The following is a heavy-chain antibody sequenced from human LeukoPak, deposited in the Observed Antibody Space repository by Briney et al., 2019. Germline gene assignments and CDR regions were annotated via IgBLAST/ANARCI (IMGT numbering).Heavy chain of an antibody. CDR1: GFTFSRYD. V-gene: IGHV3-30*02. Sequence: GGSLRLSCATSGFTFSRYDMPWVRQAPGKGLEWVAFIHHDAINKYYSDSVRGRFTISRDNSKNTLHLQMNSLRAEDTAVYYCAKEGAAGISGWSGFRRYFDYYGQGALVTVSS. D-gene: IGHD6-19*01. J-gene: IGHJ4*02. CDR2: IHHDAINK. CDR3: AKEGAAGISGWSGFRRYFDY.